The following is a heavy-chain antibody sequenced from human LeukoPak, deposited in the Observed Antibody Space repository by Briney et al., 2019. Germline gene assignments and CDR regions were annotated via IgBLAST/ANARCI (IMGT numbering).Heavy chain of an antibody. V-gene: IGHV3-30*18. Sequence: GGSLRLSCAASGFTSSSYGMHWVRQAPGKGLEWVAVISYDGSNKYYAGSVKGRFTISRDNSKNTLYLQMNSLRAEDTAVYYCAKVSLEWPYYYGMDVWGQGTTVTVSS. CDR3: AKVSLEWPYYYGMDV. D-gene: IGHD3-3*01. CDR1: GFTSSSYG. J-gene: IGHJ6*02. CDR2: ISYDGSNK.